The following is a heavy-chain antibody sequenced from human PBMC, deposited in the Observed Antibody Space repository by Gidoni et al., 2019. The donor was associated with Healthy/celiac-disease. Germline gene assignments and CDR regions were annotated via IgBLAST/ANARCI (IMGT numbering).Heavy chain of an antibody. V-gene: IGHV2-26*01. D-gene: IGHD3-22*01. CDR3: ARIRLYHYYDSSGYGEANWYFDL. CDR1: GFSLSNARMG. CDR2: IFSNDEK. J-gene: IGHJ2*01. Sequence: QVTLKESGPVLVKPTETLTLTCTVSGFSLSNARMGVSWIRQPPGKALEWLAHIFSNDEKSYSTSLKSRLTISKDTSKSQVVLTMTNMDPVDTATYYCARIRLYHYYDSSGYGEANWYFDLWGRGTLVTVSS.